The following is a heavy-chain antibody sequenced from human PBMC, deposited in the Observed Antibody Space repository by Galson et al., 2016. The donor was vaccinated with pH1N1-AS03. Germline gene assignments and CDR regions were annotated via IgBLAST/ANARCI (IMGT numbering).Heavy chain of an antibody. CDR3: ARGPISGVDLQRRFDA. V-gene: IGHV1-18*01. CDR2: ISTYTGAT. Sequence: SVKVSCKASGYTVTHFGISWVRQAPGQGLECLGWISTYTGATNYAQKFQGRVTMTTDTSTNTVYMELRTLTSDDTALYYYARGPISGVDLQRRFDAWGQGTLVTVSS. D-gene: IGHD3-3*01. CDR1: GYTVTHFG. J-gene: IGHJ5*02.